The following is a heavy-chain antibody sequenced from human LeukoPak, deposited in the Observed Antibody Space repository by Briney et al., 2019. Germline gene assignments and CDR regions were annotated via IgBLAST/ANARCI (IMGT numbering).Heavy chain of an antibody. CDR1: GGSVSSTTYY. Sequence: SETLSLTCTVSGGSVSSTTYYWSWIRQPPGKGLEWIASINYSGSTYYNPSLKSRVTISLDTSKKQISLKVRSVTAADTAIYYCARLLADNWFDPWGQGTLVTVSS. V-gene: IGHV4-39*07. D-gene: IGHD2-15*01. CDR3: ARLLADNWFDP. CDR2: INYSGST. J-gene: IGHJ5*02.